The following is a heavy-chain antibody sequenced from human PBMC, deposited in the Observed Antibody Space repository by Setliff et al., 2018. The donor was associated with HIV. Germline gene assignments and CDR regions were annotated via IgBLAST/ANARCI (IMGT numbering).Heavy chain of an antibody. J-gene: IGHJ4*02. D-gene: IGHD3-10*01. V-gene: IGHV4-39*07. Sequence: SETLSLTCTVSGDSINSGGYYWSWIRQRPGKGLEWIGNIKYGGTTYYNPSLKSRVTISVAMSKNQFSLKLSSVTAADTAVYYCARIYDYGSYYFDYWGQGTLVTVSS. CDR1: GDSINSGGYY. CDR2: IKYGGTT. CDR3: ARIYDYGSYYFDY.